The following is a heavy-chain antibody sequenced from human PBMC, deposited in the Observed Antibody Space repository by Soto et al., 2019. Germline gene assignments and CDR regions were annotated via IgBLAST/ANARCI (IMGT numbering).Heavy chain of an antibody. D-gene: IGHD3-3*01. CDR2: IYWDDDK. J-gene: IGHJ4*02. CDR3: AHRILRTVFGLVTTTAIYFDF. Sequence: QITLNESGPTVVKPAETLTLTCTFSGFSLTTSGVGVGWISQSPGKAPEWLALIYWDDDKRYSASLKSRLTITKDNSKNQVVLTMASVDPADTATYYCAHRILRTVFGLVTTTAIYFDFWGQGTPVVVSS. V-gene: IGHV2-5*02. CDR1: GFSLTTSGVG.